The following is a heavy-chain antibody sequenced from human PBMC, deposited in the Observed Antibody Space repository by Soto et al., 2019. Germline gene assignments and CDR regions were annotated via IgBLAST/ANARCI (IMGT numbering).Heavy chain of an antibody. D-gene: IGHD6-13*01. V-gene: IGHV3-30*18. CDR2: ISYDGSNK. J-gene: IGHJ5*02. CDR3: AKVGIAAAGT. CDR1: GFTFSSYG. Sequence: QVQLVESGGGVVQPGRSLRLSCAASGFTFSSYGMHWVRQAPGKGLEWVAVISYDGSNKYYADSVKGRFTISRDNSKNTLYLQMNSLRAEDTAVYYCAKVGIAAAGTWGQGTLVTVSS.